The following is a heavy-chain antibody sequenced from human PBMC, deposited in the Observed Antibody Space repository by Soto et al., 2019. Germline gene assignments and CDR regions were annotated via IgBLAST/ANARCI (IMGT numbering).Heavy chain of an antibody. Sequence: SETLSLTCAVYGGPFSGYYWSWIRQPPGKGLEWIGEINHSGSTNYNPSLKSRVTISVDTSKNQFSLKLSSVTAADTAVYYCARGPYKRYDILTGYSNVPYYYYYMDVWGKGTTVTVSS. D-gene: IGHD3-9*01. CDR3: ARGPYKRYDILTGYSNVPYYYYYMDV. CDR1: GGPFSGYY. V-gene: IGHV4-34*01. J-gene: IGHJ6*03. CDR2: INHSGST.